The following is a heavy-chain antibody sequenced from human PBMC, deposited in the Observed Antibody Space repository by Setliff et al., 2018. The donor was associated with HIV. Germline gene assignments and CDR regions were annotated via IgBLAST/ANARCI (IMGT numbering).Heavy chain of an antibody. Sequence: PSETLSLTCAVYGGSFSGYYWSWIRQPPGKGLEWIGEINHSGSTNYNPSLKSRVTISVDTSKNQFSLKLSSVTAADTAVYYCARHVGYSSSSLDYWGQGTLVTVS. V-gene: IGHV4-34*01. D-gene: IGHD6-6*01. CDR1: GGSFSGYY. CDR2: INHSGST. CDR3: ARHVGYSSSSLDY. J-gene: IGHJ4*02.